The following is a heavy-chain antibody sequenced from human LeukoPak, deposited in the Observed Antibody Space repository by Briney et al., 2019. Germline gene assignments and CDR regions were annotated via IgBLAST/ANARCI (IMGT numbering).Heavy chain of an antibody. Sequence: TGGSLRLSCAASGFTFSSYAMHWVRQAPGKGLEYVSAISSNGGSTYYANSVKGRFTISRDNSKNTLYLQMGSLRAEDTAVYYCAKDLGVTMVRGVFDIWGQGTMVTVSS. CDR2: ISSNGGST. D-gene: IGHD3-10*01. CDR1: GFTFSSYA. V-gene: IGHV3-64*01. J-gene: IGHJ3*02. CDR3: AKDLGVTMVRGVFDI.